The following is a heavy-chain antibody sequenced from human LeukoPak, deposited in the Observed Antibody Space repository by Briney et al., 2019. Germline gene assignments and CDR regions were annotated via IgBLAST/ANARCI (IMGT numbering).Heavy chain of an antibody. CDR1: GYTFTGYY. Sequence: ASVKVSCKASGYTFTGYYMHWVRQAPGQGLEWMGWINPNSGGTNYAQKFQGRVTMTRDTSISTAYMELSRLRSDDTAVYYCARGTRIAVANSYYYYYMDVWGKGTTVTVSS. CDR2: INPNSGGT. V-gene: IGHV1-2*02. CDR3: ARGTRIAVANSYYYYYMDV. J-gene: IGHJ6*03. D-gene: IGHD6-19*01.